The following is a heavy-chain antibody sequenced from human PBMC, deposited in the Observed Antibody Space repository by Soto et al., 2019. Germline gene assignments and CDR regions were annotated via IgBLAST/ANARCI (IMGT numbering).Heavy chain of an antibody. Sequence: SETLSLTCAVYGGSFSGYYWSWIRQPPGKGLEWIGEVNDSGNTNYNPSLKSRVTISVDTSKNQFSLELTSVTAADTALYYCARVPQHSIEARPYYYGLDVWGPGTTVTVSS. CDR2: VNDSGNT. V-gene: IGHV4-34*01. J-gene: IGHJ6*02. CDR3: ARVPQHSIEARPYYYGLDV. CDR1: GGSFSGYY. D-gene: IGHD6-6*01.